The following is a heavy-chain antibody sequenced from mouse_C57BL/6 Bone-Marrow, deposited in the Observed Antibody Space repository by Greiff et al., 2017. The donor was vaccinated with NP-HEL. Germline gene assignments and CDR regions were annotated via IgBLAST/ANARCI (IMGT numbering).Heavy chain of an antibody. V-gene: IGHV1-55*01. J-gene: IGHJ2*01. CDR2: IYPGCGST. CDR3: GRFGGFRRENY. Sequence: QVQLQQPGAELVQPGASVKMSCTASGYTFTSSWITWVKQRPGQGLEWIGDIYPGCGSTIYTEKFKSKATLSVDTSSSTAYMQLSSLSSEDAAVYYCGRFGGFRRENYWGQGTTLTVSS. CDR1: GYTFTSSW.